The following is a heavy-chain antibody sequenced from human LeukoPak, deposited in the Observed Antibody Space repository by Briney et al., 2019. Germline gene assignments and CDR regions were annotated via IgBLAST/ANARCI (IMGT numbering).Heavy chain of an antibody. CDR1: GGSISSGDYY. D-gene: IGHD3-22*01. V-gene: IGHV4-30-4*01. CDR2: IYYSGST. J-gene: IGHJ4*02. CDR3: ARTSISSGYRPEFDY. Sequence: SQTLSLTCTVSGGSISSGDYYWSWIRQPPGKGLEWIGYIYYSGSTYYNPSLKSRVTISVDTSKNQFSLKLSSVTAADTAVYYCARTSISSGYRPEFDYWGQGTLVTVS.